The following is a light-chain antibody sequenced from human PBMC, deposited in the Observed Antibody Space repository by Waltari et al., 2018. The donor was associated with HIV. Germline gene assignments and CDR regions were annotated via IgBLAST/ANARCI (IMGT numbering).Light chain of an antibody. CDR1: SSNIGRNY. CDR2: TKN. J-gene: IGLJ3*02. CDR3: AAWDDSLWV. V-gene: IGLV1-47*01. Sequence: QSVLTQPPSASGTPGQRVTISCSGSSSNIGRNYVYWYQQLPGTAPKLLIYTKNQRPSGFLDRFSGSNAGTSASLAITVLRSEDEADYYCAAWDDSLWVFGGGTKLAVL.